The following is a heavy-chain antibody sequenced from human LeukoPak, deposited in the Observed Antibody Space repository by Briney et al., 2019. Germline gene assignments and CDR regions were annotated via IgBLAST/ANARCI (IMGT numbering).Heavy chain of an antibody. V-gene: IGHV4-39*01. CDR1: GGSISSSSYY. Sequence: PWGTLTLTCTVSGGSISSSSYYWGWIRQRQGQGLEGIGSIYYSGSTYYNPSPKTRVTISVDTSKNQFSLKLSSVTAADTAVYYCGRIAVAGKAQDYWGQGTLVTVSS. CDR3: GRIAVAGKAQDY. CDR2: IYYSGST. J-gene: IGHJ4*02. D-gene: IGHD6-19*01.